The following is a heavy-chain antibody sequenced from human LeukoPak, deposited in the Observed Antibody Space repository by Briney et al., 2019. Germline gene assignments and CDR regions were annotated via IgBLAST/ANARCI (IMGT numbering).Heavy chain of an antibody. V-gene: IGHV1-46*01. J-gene: IGHJ4*02. CDR3: ARPLLGTTVTFELGY. D-gene: IGHD4-17*01. Sequence: ASVKVSCKASGYTFTSYYMHWVRQAPGQGLEWMGIINPSGGSTSYAQRFQGRVTMTRDTSTSTVYMELSSLRSEDTAVYYCARPLLGTTVTFELGYWGQGTLVTVSS. CDR1: GYTFTSYY. CDR2: INPSGGST.